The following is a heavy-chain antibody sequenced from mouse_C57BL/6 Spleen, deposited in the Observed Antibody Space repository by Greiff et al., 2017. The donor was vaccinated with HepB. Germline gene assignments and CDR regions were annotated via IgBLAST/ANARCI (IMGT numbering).Heavy chain of an antibody. D-gene: IGHD3-2*02. CDR1: GYTFTSYW. J-gene: IGHJ2*01. CDR2: IDPSDSYT. Sequence: QVQLQQSGAELVRPGTSVKLSCKASGYTFTSYWMHWVKQRPGQGLEWIGVIDPSDSYTNYNQKFKGKATLTVDTSSSTAYMQLSSLTSEDSAVYYCARTPRQLRPNYFDYWGQGTTLTVSS. CDR3: ARTPRQLRPNYFDY. V-gene: IGHV1-59*01.